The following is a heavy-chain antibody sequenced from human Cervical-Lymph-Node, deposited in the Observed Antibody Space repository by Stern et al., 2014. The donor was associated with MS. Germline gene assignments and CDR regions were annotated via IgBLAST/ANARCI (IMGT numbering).Heavy chain of an antibody. CDR1: GGTFSSNA. Sequence: QVQLVESGAEVKKPGSSVKVSCKASGGTFSSNAITWVRQAPGQGLEWMGGIIPMFGTANYAQKFQGRVTITADESTSTAYMELSSLRSEDTAVYYCARGKRWLQLGFDYWGQGTLVTVSS. D-gene: IGHD5-24*01. CDR3: ARGKRWLQLGFDY. CDR2: IIPMFGTA. J-gene: IGHJ4*02. V-gene: IGHV1-69*01.